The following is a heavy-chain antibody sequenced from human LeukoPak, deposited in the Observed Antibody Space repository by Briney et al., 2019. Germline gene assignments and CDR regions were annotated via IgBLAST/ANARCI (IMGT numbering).Heavy chain of an antibody. D-gene: IGHD6-13*01. V-gene: IGHV5-51*01. J-gene: IGHJ5*02. CDR2: IYPGDSDT. Sequence: GESLKISCKGSGYSFTSYWIGWVRQMPGKGLEWMGIIYPGDSDTGYSPSFQGQVTISADKSISTAYLQWSSLKASDTAMYYCARRTSSSWYPEWFDPWGQGTLVTVSS. CDR1: GYSFTSYW. CDR3: ARRTSSSWYPEWFDP.